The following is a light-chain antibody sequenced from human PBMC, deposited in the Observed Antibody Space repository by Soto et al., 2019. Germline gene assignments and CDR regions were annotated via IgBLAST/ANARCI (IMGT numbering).Light chain of an antibody. Sequence: DIQTTQSPSTLSGSVGDRVTITCRASQTISSWLAWYQQKPGKAPKLLIYKASTLKSGVPSRFSGSGSGTEFTLTINSLQPDDFATYYCQQYSVYWTFGQGTKVDIK. J-gene: IGKJ1*01. CDR2: KAS. CDR1: QTISSW. V-gene: IGKV1-5*03. CDR3: QQYSVYWT.